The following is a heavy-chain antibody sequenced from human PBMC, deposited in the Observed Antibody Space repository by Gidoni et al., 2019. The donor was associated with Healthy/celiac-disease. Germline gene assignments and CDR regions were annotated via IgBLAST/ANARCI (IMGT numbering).Heavy chain of an antibody. CDR3: ARDSYSGSYYYYYYGMDV. CDR2: ISSSSSYI. J-gene: IGHJ6*02. V-gene: IGHV3-21*01. Sequence: EVQLVESGGGLVKPGGSLRLSCAASGFTFSSYSMNWVRQAPGKGLEWVSSISSSSSYIYYADSVKGRFTISRDNAKNSLYLQMNSLRAEDTAVYYCARDSYSGSYYYYYYGMDVWGQGTTVTVSS. D-gene: IGHD1-26*01. CDR1: GFTFSSYS.